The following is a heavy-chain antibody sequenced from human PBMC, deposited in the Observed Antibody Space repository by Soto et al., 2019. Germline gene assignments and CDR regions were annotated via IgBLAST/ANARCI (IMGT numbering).Heavy chain of an antibody. CDR2: IYHSGTT. CDR1: GGSITSGGYY. CDR3: ARVISSITMVLRVIHYYFDY. Sequence: PSETLSLTCTVSGGSITSGGYYWSWIRQHPGKGLEWIGYIYHSGTTYYNPSLKSRVTISVDTSKNQFSLKLSSVTAADTAVYYCARVISSITMVLRVIHYYFDYWGQGTLVTVSS. J-gene: IGHJ4*02. D-gene: IGHD3-10*01. V-gene: IGHV4-31*03.